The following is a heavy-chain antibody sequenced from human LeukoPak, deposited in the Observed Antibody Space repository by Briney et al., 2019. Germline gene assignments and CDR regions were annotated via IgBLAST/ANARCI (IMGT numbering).Heavy chain of an antibody. CDR3: ARPSGGIERRNAFDI. CDR2: INPSGGST. D-gene: IGHD1-1*01. Sequence: ASVKVSCTASGYTFTSYYMHWVRQAPGQGLEWMGIINPSGGSTSYAQKFQGRVTMTRDMSTSTVYMELSSLRSEDTAVYYCARPSGGIERRNAFDIWGQGTMVTVSS. V-gene: IGHV1-46*01. CDR1: GYTFTSYY. J-gene: IGHJ3*02.